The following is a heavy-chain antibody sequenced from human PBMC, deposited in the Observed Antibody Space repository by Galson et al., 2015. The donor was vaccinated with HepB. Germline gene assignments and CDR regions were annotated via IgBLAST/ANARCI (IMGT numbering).Heavy chain of an antibody. D-gene: IGHD3-22*01. Sequence: QSGAEVKKPGESLRISCKGSGYSFTSYWISWVRQVPGKGLEWMGRIDPSDSYTNYSPSFQGHVTISADESISTAYLQWSSLKASDTAMYYCASNHYYDSSGYPLDAFDIWGQGTMVTVSS. V-gene: IGHV5-10-1*01. CDR3: ASNHYYDSSGYPLDAFDI. J-gene: IGHJ3*02. CDR2: IDPSDSYT. CDR1: GYSFTSYW.